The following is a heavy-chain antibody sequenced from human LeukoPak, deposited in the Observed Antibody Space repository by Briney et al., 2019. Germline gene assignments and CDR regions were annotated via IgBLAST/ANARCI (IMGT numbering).Heavy chain of an antibody. CDR3: ATQYSGYDPRWDY. D-gene: IGHD5-12*01. V-gene: IGHV1-46*01. CDR2: INPSGGST. CDR1: GYTFTSYY. J-gene: IGHJ4*02. Sequence: ASVKVSCKASGYTFTSYYMHWVRQAPGQGLEWMGIINPSGGSTSYAQKFQGRVTMTRDMSTSTAYMELRSLRSDDTAVYYCATQYSGYDPRWDYWGQGTLVTVSS.